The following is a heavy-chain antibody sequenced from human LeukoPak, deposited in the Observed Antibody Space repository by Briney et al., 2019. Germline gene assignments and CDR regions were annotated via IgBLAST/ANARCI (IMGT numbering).Heavy chain of an antibody. J-gene: IGHJ4*02. CDR2: ISGSGGST. Sequence: GGSLRLSCAASGFTFSSYAMSWVRHAPGKGLELVSAISGSGGSTYYADSVKGRFTISRDNSKNTLYLQMNSLRAEDTAVYYCAKGFDYAVWYYFDYWGQGTLVTVSS. CDR3: AKGFDYAVWYYFDY. CDR1: GFTFSSYA. V-gene: IGHV3-23*01. D-gene: IGHD4-17*01.